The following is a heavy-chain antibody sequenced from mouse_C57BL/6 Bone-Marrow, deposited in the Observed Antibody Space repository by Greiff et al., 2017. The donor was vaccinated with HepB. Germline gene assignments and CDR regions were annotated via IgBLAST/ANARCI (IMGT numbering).Heavy chain of an antibody. Sequence: QVQLKQPGAELVRPGSSGKLSCKASGYTFTSYWMHWVKQRPIQGLEWIGNIDPSDSETHYNQKFKDKATLTVDKSSSTAYMQLSSLTSEDSAVYYCARGDYSNYAAYWGQGTLVTVSA. CDR2: IDPSDSET. D-gene: IGHD2-5*01. J-gene: IGHJ3*01. V-gene: IGHV1-52*01. CDR3: ARGDYSNYAAY. CDR1: GYTFTSYW.